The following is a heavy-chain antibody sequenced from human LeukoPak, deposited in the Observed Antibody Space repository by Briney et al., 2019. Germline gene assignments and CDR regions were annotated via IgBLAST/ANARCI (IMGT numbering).Heavy chain of an antibody. J-gene: IGHJ4*02. CDR2: IKSKTDGGTT. Sequence: GGSLRLSCAASGFTFSNAWMSWVRQAPGKGLEWVGRIKSKTDGGTTDYAAPVKGRFTISRDDSKNTLYLQMNSLKTEDTAVYYCTTGSTVTTGGRGYWGQGTLVTVSS. V-gene: IGHV3-15*01. CDR3: TTGSTVTTGGRGY. CDR1: GFTFSNAW. D-gene: IGHD4-17*01.